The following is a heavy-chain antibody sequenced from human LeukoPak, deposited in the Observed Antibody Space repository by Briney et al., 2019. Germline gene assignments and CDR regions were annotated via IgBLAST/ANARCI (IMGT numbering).Heavy chain of an antibody. Sequence: GGSLRLSCAASGFTFSSYWMSWVRKAPGKGLEWVANIKQDGREKNYVDSVKGRFTISRDNAKNSLYLQMNSLRAEDTAVYYCARPTTTYYYDSSGYYPYYFDYWGQGTLVTVSS. CDR1: GFTFSSYW. V-gene: IGHV3-7*01. CDR3: ARPTTTYYYDSSGYYPYYFDY. J-gene: IGHJ4*02. CDR2: IKQDGREK. D-gene: IGHD3-22*01.